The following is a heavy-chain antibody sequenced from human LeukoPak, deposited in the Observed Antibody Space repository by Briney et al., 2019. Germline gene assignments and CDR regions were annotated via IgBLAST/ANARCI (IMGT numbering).Heavy chain of an antibody. CDR2: INSDGSEG. J-gene: IGHJ4*02. CDR1: GFTFSGFW. V-gene: IGHV3-7*03. D-gene: IGHD5-18*01. Sequence: GGSLRLSCAVSGFTFSGFWMSWSRQAPGKGLEWVASINSDGSEGYYADVVKGRFTISRDNAKNSLYLQINSLRAEDTAVYYCARGLGYSYGSDYWGQGTLVTVSS. CDR3: ARGLGYSYGSDY.